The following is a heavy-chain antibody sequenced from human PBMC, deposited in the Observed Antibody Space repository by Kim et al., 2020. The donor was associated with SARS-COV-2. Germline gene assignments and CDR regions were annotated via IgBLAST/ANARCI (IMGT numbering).Heavy chain of an antibody. D-gene: IGHD2-2*01. V-gene: IGHV3-33*01. CDR1: GFTFSSYG. CDR3: AGRYCSSTSCYDY. CDR2: IWYDGSNK. Sequence: GGSLRLSCAASGFTFSSYGMHWVRQAPGKGLEWVAVIWYDGSNKYYADSVKGRFTISRDNSKNTLYLQMNSLRAEDTAVYYCAGRYCSSTSCYDYWGQGTLVTVSS. J-gene: IGHJ4*02.